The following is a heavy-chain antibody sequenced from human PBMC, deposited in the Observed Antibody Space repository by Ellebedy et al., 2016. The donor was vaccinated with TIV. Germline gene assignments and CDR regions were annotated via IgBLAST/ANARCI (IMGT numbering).Heavy chain of an antibody. D-gene: IGHD2-15*01. J-gene: IGHJ4*02. V-gene: IGHV3-74*01. Sequence: GESLKLSCAASGFTLSNYWMHWVRQAPGKGLVWVSRINSDGSNTSYVDSVKGRFTISRDSAKNTLYLQMNSLRAEDTAVYYCARGVVGAGNGNEYWGRGTLVTVSS. CDR2: INSDGSNT. CDR1: GFTLSNYW. CDR3: ARGVVGAGNGNEY.